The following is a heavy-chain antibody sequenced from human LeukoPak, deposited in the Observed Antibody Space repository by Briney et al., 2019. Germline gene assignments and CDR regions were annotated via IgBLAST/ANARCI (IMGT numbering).Heavy chain of an antibody. V-gene: IGHV4-39*01. CDR2: IYYNGCT. Sequence: SETLSLTCTVSGGTISSSSYYWGWIRPPPGKGLEWTGSIYYNGCTYYNPSLKSRVTISVDTSKNQFSLKLSSVTAADTAVYYCARMSSGKTYYYYYMDVWGKGTTVTVSS. CDR1: GGTISSSSYY. CDR3: ARMSSGKTYYYYYMDV. J-gene: IGHJ6*03. D-gene: IGHD6-19*01.